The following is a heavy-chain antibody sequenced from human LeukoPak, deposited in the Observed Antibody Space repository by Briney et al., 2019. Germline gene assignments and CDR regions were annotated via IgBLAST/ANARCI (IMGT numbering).Heavy chain of an antibody. CDR2: ISYDGSNK. J-gene: IGHJ4*02. CDR3: ARASDTAFDY. D-gene: IGHD5-18*01. Sequence: PGRSLRLSCAASGFTFSIYAMHWVRQAPGKGLEWVAVISYDGSNKYYADSVKGRFTISRDNSKNTLYLQMNSPRAEDTAVYYCARASDTAFDYWGQGTLVTVSS. CDR1: GFTFSIYA. V-gene: IGHV3-30*04.